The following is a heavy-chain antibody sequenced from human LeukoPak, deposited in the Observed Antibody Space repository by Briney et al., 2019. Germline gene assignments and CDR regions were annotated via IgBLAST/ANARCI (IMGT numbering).Heavy chain of an antibody. CDR1: GGSISSYY. V-gene: IGHV4-59*01. Sequence: SETLSLTCIVSGGSISSYYWSWIRQPPGKGLEWNGYIYYSGSTNYNLSLKSRVTISVDTSKNQFSLKLSSVTAADTAVYYCARDPYYEDAFDIWGQGTMVTVSS. D-gene: IGHD3-3*01. CDR2: IYYSGST. CDR3: ARDPYYEDAFDI. J-gene: IGHJ3*02.